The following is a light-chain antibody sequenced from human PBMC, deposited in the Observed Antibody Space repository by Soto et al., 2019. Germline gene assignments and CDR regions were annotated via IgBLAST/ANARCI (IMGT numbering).Light chain of an antibody. V-gene: IGKV1-5*01. J-gene: IGKJ2*01. Sequence: IQMTQSPSTLSASVGDTVTITCRASQTISVSLAWYRQKPGKAPNLLIYDASTLQEGVPSRFSGSGSGTEFTLTVTRLQPDDFAVYYCQQNGISPPYTFGQGTKLEIK. CDR3: QQNGISPPYT. CDR2: DAS. CDR1: QTISVS.